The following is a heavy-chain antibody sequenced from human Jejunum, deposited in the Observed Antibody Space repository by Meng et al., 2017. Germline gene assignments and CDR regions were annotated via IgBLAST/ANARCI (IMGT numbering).Heavy chain of an antibody. CDR3: ARATAGNSEYFQN. V-gene: IGHV4-31*03. J-gene: IGHJ1*01. Sequence: QLQLQESGPGLVKPAQTLSLTCPVSGGSMNSAGHYWSWIRQDPGKGLEWIGYIHYSGGTYYNPSLKSRVTISVDTSKNQFSLKLNSVSAADTAVYYCARATAGNSEYFQNWGQGTLVTVSS. CDR1: GGSMNSAGHY. D-gene: IGHD4-23*01. CDR2: IHYSGGT.